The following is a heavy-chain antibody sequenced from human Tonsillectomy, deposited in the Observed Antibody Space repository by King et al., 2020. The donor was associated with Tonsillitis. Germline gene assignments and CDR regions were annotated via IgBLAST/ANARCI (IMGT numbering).Heavy chain of an antibody. D-gene: IGHD2-15*01. J-gene: IGHJ4*02. V-gene: IGHV3-21*01. CDR3: ATGYCSGGSCYSSATFDY. CDR2: ISSSSSYI. Sequence: VQLVESGGGLVKPGGSLRLSCAASGFTVSSYSMNWVRQAPGKGLEWGSSISSSSSYIYSADSVKGRCTISRDNATNSLYLQMNSLKAEDTAVYYCATGYCSGGSCYSSATFDYWGQGTLVTVSS. CDR1: GFTVSSYS.